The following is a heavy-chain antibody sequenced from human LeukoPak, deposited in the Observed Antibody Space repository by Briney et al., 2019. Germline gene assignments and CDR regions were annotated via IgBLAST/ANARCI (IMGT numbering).Heavy chain of an antibody. J-gene: IGHJ4*02. CDR2: INSDGSST. CDR1: GFTFSSYW. D-gene: IGHD2-2*01. CDR3: ARGLYCSSTSCYVRLFDY. Sequence: PGGSLRLSCAASGFTFSSYWMHWVRQAPGKGLVWVSRINSDGSSTSYADSVKGRFTISRDNAKNTLYLQMNSLRAEDTAVYYCARGLYCSSTSCYVRLFDYWGQGTLVTVSS. V-gene: IGHV3-74*01.